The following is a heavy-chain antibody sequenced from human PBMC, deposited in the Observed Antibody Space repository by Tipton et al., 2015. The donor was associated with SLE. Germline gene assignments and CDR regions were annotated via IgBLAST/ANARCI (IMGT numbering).Heavy chain of an antibody. CDR1: GGSFSGYY. CDR3: ASGYLYYFDY. Sequence: LRLSCAVYGGSFSGYYWSWIRQPPGKGLEWIGYIYYSGSTNYNPSLKSRVTISVDTSKNQFSLKLSSVTAADTAVYYCASGYLYYFDYWGQGTLVTVPS. J-gene: IGHJ4*02. CDR2: IYYSGST. D-gene: IGHD6-13*01. V-gene: IGHV4-59*01.